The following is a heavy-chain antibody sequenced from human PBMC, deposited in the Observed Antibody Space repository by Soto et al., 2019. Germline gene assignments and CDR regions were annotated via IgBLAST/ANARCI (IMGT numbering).Heavy chain of an antibody. Sequence: QVQLQESGPGLVKPSETLSLTCTVSGGSISNYYWNWIRQPPGKGLEWVGYIYYSGNIYYSGNTNYTPPLKSRVTISVDTSKTHLSLNLTSVTAAATAVYFCARDGRLMHRGFSYYNGMDVWGRGTTVPVSS. J-gene: IGHJ6*02. CDR3: ARDGRLMHRGFSYYNGMDV. D-gene: IGHD3-10*01. V-gene: IGHV4-59*01. CDR2: IYYSGNIYYSGNT. CDR1: GGSISNYY.